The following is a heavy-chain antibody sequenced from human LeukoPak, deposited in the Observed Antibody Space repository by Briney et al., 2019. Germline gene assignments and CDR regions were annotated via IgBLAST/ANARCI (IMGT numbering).Heavy chain of an antibody. Sequence: GGSLRLSCAASGFTFSDYNMRWLRQAPGKGLEWVSSISRSGSTKYYADSVKGRFTISRDNAKNSLFLQMNSLRAEDTAVYYCARALRYCSGGNCYSGGLGYMDVWGKGTTVTISS. D-gene: IGHD2-15*01. V-gene: IGHV3-11*01. J-gene: IGHJ6*03. CDR2: ISRSGSTK. CDR1: GFTFSDYN. CDR3: ARALRYCSGGNCYSGGLGYMDV.